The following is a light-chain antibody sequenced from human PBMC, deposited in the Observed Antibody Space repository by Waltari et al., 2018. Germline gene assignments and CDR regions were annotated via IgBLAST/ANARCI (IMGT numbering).Light chain of an antibody. V-gene: IGKV3-15*01. Sequence: EIVLTQSPATLSVSPGERATLFCRASHSIRNNLAWYQQKPGQAPRLLIYGASTRGTGIPARFSGSGSGTEFTLTISSLQSEDFAVYYCQQFNTWWTFGQGTKVEFK. J-gene: IGKJ1*01. CDR1: HSIRNN. CDR2: GAS. CDR3: QQFNTWWT.